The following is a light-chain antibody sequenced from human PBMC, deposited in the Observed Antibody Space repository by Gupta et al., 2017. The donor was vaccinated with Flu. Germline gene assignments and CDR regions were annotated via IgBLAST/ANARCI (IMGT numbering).Light chain of an antibody. CDR2: KAS. CDR1: QRSDSW. CDR3: QQYRSYPWT. V-gene: IGKV1-5*03. Sequence: GDRATITFRASQRSDSWLAWYQQKPGKAPKLLIYKASNLESGVPSRFSGSGSGTEFTLTISSLQPEDFATYYCQQYRSYPWTFGQGTTVEIQ. J-gene: IGKJ1*01.